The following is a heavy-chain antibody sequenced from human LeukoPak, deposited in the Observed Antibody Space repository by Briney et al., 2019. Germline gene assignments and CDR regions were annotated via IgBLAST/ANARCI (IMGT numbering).Heavy chain of an antibody. CDR2: IYSGGST. V-gene: IGHV3-53*01. CDR1: GFTFSSNY. D-gene: IGHD2-15*01. J-gene: IGHJ3*02. Sequence: PGGSLRLSCAASGFTFSSNYMSWVRQAPGKGLEWVSVIYSGGSTYYADSAKGRLTISTENSTNTPFHQMNSLIAEDKAVCYLARARGYCSGGSSYSDAFDIWGQGTMVTVSS. CDR3: ARARGYCSGGSSYSDAFDI.